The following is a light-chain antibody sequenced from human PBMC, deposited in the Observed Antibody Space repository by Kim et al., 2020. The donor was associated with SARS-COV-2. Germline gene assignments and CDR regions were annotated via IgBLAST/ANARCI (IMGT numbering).Light chain of an antibody. J-gene: IGLJ2*01. CDR1: SSNIGSDY. CDR3: ASWDDSLV. CDR2: RNN. Sequence: GPPGQRVTISCSGSSSNIGSDYVYWYQQLPGTAPKLLIYRNNQRPSGVPDRFSGSKSGTSASLAISGLRSEDEADYYCASWDDSLVFGGGTKVTVL. V-gene: IGLV1-47*01.